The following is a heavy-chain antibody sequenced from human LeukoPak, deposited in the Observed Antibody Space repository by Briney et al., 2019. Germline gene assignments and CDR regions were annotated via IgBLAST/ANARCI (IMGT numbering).Heavy chain of an antibody. CDR1: GDSVSSNSAA. CDR2: TYYRSKWYN. D-gene: IGHD2-8*01. CDR3: ARTGYCTNGVCFWVDYFDY. V-gene: IGHV6-1*01. Sequence: SQTLSLTCAISGDSVSSNSAAWNWIRQSPSRGLEWLGRTYYRSKWYNDYAVSVKSRITINPDTSKNQFSLQLNSVTPEDTAVYYCARTGYCTNGVCFWVDYFDYWGQGTLVTVSS. J-gene: IGHJ4*02.